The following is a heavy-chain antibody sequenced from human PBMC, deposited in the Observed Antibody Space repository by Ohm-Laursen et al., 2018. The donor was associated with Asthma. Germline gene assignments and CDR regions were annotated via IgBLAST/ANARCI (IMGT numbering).Heavy chain of an antibody. CDR1: GFIFDDYA. CDR2: ISWNSGTI. D-gene: IGHD4-17*01. CDR3: ARDSQAMVTTEGLYFGMDV. J-gene: IGHJ6*02. V-gene: IGHV3-9*01. Sequence: SLRLSCAASGFIFDDYAMHWVRQAPGKGLEWVSGISWNSGTIVQADSVKGRFTISRDNAKNSLYLQMNSLRAEDTALYYCARDSQAMVTTEGLYFGMDVWGQGTTVTVSS.